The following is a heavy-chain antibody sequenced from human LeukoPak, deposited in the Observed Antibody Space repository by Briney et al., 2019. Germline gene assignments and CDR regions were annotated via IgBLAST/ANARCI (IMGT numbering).Heavy chain of an antibody. J-gene: IGHJ4*02. Sequence: PGGSLRLSCAASGFTVSSNYMSWVRQAPGKGLEWVSVIYSGGSTYYADSVKGRFTISRDNSKNTLYLQMNSLRAEDTAVYYCAKDRSQSSSWYSSFDYWGQGTLVTVSS. CDR2: IYSGGST. D-gene: IGHD6-13*01. V-gene: IGHV3-53*01. CDR3: AKDRSQSSSWYSSFDY. CDR1: GFTVSSNY.